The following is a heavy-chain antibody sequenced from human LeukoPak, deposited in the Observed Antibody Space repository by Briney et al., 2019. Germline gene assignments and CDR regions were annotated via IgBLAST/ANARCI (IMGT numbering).Heavy chain of an antibody. CDR2: ISGCGGST. Sequence: TGGSLRLSCAASGFTLSSYAMSWVRQAPGKGLEWVSAISGCGGSTYYADSVKGRFTISRDNSKNTLYLQMNSLRDEDTAVYYCARDRPGEEEYYYGMDVWGQGTTVTVSS. D-gene: IGHD3-10*01. CDR3: ARDRPGEEEYYYGMDV. CDR1: GFTLSSYA. J-gene: IGHJ6*02. V-gene: IGHV3-23*01.